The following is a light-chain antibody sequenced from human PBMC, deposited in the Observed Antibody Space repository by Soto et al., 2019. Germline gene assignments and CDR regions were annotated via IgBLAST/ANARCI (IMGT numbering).Light chain of an antibody. Sequence: DLQMTQSPSSLSASVGDRVTITCEASLDISNYLNWYQQKPGKAPKLLIYDASNLETGVPSRFSGSGSGTDFTFTISSLQAEDIATYYCQQYDNLPPIFGQGTKLEIK. CDR1: LDISNY. CDR2: DAS. J-gene: IGKJ2*01. V-gene: IGKV1-33*01. CDR3: QQYDNLPPI.